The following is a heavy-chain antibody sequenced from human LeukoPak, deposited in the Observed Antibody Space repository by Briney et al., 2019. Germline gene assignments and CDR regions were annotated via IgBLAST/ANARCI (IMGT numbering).Heavy chain of an antibody. CDR3: ARRAYYYAMDV. V-gene: IGHV4-34*01. J-gene: IGHJ6*02. Sequence: SETLSLACAVYGGSFSGYYWSWIRQPPGKGMEWIGEINHSGSTNYNPSLKSRVTISVDTSKNQFSLKLSSVTAADTAVYYCARRAYYYAMDVWGQGTTVTVSS. CDR2: INHSGST. CDR1: GGSFSGYY.